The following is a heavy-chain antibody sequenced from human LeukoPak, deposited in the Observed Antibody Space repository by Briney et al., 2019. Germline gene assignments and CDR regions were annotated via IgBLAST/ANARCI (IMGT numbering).Heavy chain of an antibody. Sequence: PGGSLRLPCAASGFTFSSYDMHWVRQATGKGLEWVSAIGTAGDTYYPGSVKGRFTISRENAKNSLYLQMNSLRAGDTAVYYCARVPSGSWDFDYWGQGTLVTVSS. J-gene: IGHJ4*02. V-gene: IGHV3-13*01. CDR2: IGTAGDT. CDR1: GFTFSSYD. CDR3: ARVPSGSWDFDY. D-gene: IGHD1-26*01.